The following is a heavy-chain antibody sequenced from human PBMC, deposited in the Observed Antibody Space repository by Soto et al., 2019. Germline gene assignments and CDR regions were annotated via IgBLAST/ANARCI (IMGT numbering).Heavy chain of an antibody. CDR3: TTDILTDLEGSPITTRYCTNGVCHPPDY. V-gene: IGHV3-15*01. Sequence: GGSLRLSCAASGFTFSNAWMSWVRQAPGKGLEWVGRIKSKTDGGTTDYAAPVKGRFTISSDDSNNTLYLQMNSLKTEDTAVYYCTTDILTDLEGSPITTRYCTNGVCHPPDYWGQGTLVTVSS. D-gene: IGHD2-8*01. J-gene: IGHJ4*02. CDR2: IKSKTDGGTT. CDR1: GFTFSNAW.